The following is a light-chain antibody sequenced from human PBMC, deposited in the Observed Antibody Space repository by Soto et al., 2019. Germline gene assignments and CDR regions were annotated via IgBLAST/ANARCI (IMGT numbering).Light chain of an antibody. V-gene: IGKV3-20*01. CDR3: QQYGGSPWT. CDR2: GAS. Sequence: EIVLTQSPGTLSLSPGERATLSCRASQSVSNSYLAWYQQKRGQAPRLLIYGASSRATGIPDLFSGSGSGTDFALTISRLEPEDFAVYHCQQYGGSPWTFGQGTKVEIK. CDR1: QSVSNSY. J-gene: IGKJ1*01.